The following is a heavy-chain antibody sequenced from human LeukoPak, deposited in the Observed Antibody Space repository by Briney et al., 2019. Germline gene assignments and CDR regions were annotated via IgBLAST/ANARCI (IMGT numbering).Heavy chain of an antibody. Sequence: SETLSLTCTVSGDSISSYNWNWIRQPPGKALEWIGYIYYSGSTNYNPSLKSRVTISVDTSKNQFSLKLSSVTAADAAVYYCARGCSSTSCDPYYYYAMDVWGQGTTVTVSS. V-gene: IGHV4-59*01. D-gene: IGHD2-2*01. CDR2: IYYSGST. J-gene: IGHJ6*02. CDR1: GDSISSYN. CDR3: ARGCSSTSCDPYYYYAMDV.